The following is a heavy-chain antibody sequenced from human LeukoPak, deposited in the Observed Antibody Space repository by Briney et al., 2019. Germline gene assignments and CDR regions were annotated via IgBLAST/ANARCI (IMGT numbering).Heavy chain of an antibody. V-gene: IGHV1-18*01. CDR1: GYTFTSYG. D-gene: IGHD6-13*01. CDR3: ARALPPSIAAAGSFFQH. Sequence: ASVKVSCKASGYTFTSYGISWVRQAPGQGLEWLGWISGYNGNTNYAQKVQGRVTMTADTSTSTAYLDLRSLRSDDTAVYYCARALPPSIAAAGSFFQHWGQGTLVTVSS. CDR2: ISGYNGNT. J-gene: IGHJ1*01.